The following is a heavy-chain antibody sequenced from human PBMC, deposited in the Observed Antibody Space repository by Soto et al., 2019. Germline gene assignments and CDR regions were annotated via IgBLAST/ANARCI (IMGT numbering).Heavy chain of an antibody. V-gene: IGHV1-2*04. Sequence: ASVKVSCKASGYTFTGYYMHWVRQAPGQGLEWMGWISPNSGGTNYAQKFQGWVTMTRDTSISTAYMELSRLRSDDTAVYYCARDSGYSSAWYDYWGQGTLVTV. D-gene: IGHD6-19*01. J-gene: IGHJ4*02. CDR3: ARDSGYSSAWYDY. CDR1: GYTFTGYY. CDR2: ISPNSGGT.